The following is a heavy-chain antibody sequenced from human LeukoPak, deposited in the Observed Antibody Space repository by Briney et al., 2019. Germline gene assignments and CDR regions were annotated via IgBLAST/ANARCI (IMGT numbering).Heavy chain of an antibody. J-gene: IGHJ4*02. V-gene: IGHV3-48*03. Sequence: PGGSLRLSCAASGFTFSSYEMNWVRQAPGKGLEWVSHISSSGSTIYYADSVKGRFTISRDNAKNSLYLQMNSLRAEDTAVYYCAREGGLGSGSYYNVFDYWGQGTLVTVSS. CDR3: AREGGLGSGSYYNVFDY. CDR2: ISSSGSTI. CDR1: GFTFSSYE. D-gene: IGHD3-10*01.